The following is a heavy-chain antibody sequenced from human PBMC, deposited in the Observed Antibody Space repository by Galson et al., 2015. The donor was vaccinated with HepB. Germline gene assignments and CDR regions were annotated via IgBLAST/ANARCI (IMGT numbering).Heavy chain of an antibody. D-gene: IGHD5/OR15-5a*01. CDR2: IYSGGST. V-gene: IGHV3-53*01. J-gene: IGHJ4*02. Sequence: SLRLSCAASGFTVSGNYMTWVRQAPGKGLEWVSVIYSGGSTYYADSVKGRFTISRDNSKNTLYLQMNSLRAEDTAMYYCARDRGYSVDAPFDYWGQGTLVTVSS. CDR3: ARDRGYSVDAPFDY. CDR1: GFTVSGNY.